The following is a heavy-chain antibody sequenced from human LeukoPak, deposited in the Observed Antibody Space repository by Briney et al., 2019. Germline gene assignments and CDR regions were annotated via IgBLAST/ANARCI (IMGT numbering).Heavy chain of an antibody. J-gene: IGHJ4*02. CDR1: GFTFSSYG. D-gene: IGHD3-22*01. CDR3: ARTDTEYYDSSGYSD. V-gene: IGHV3-33*01. CDR2: IWYDGSNK. Sequence: GGSLRLSCAASGFTFSSYGMHWVCQAPGKGLEWVAVIWYDGSNKYYADSVKGRFTISRDNSKNTLYLQMNSLRAEDTAVYYCARTDTEYYDSSGYSDWGQGTLVTVSS.